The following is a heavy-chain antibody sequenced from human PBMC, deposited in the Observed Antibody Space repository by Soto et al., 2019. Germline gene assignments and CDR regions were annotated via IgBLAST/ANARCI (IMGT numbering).Heavy chain of an antibody. Sequence: GASVKVSCKASGGTSSSYAISWVRQVPGQGLEWMGGIIPISGTANYAQKFQGRVAITADESTSTAYMELSSLRSEDTAVYYCARSQGSSTSLEIYYYYYYGMDVWGQGTTVTVSS. CDR2: IIPISGTA. D-gene: IGHD2-2*01. J-gene: IGHJ6*02. CDR1: GGTSSSYA. CDR3: ARSQGSSTSLEIYYYYYYGMDV. V-gene: IGHV1-69*13.